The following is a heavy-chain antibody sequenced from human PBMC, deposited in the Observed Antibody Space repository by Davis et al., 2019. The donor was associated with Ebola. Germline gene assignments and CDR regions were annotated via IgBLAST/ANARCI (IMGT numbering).Heavy chain of an antibody. V-gene: IGHV3-30-3*01. CDR2: ISYDGSNK. CDR1: GFTFSSYA. CDR3: ARGVLRYFDWLLTVFDY. D-gene: IGHD3-9*01. Sequence: PGGSLRLSCAASGFTFSSYAMHWVRQAPGKGLEWVAVISYDGSNKYYADSVKGRFTISRDNSKNTLYLQMNSLRAEDTAVYYCARGVLRYFDWLLTVFDYWGQGTLVTVSS. J-gene: IGHJ4*02.